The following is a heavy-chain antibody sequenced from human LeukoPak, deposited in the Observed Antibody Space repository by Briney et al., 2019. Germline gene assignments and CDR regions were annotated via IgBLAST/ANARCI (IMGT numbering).Heavy chain of an antibody. J-gene: IGHJ4*02. CDR2: TSSSDAGT. V-gene: IGHV3-23*01. CDR1: GLTLNNYA. CDR3: ARVSDSSGYYYPHFDY. Sequence: PGGSLRLSCAASGLTLNNYAMSWVRQAPGKGLEWVSATSSSDAGTYHADSVRGRFTISRDNSKNTLYMQMNSLTAEDAAVYYCARVSDSSGYYYPHFDYWGQGTLVTVSS. D-gene: IGHD3-22*01.